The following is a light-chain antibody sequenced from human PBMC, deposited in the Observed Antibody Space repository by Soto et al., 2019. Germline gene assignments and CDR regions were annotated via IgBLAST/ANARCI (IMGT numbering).Light chain of an antibody. V-gene: IGLV2-14*03. CDR3: SSYTSSSTPYV. J-gene: IGLJ1*01. CDR1: SSDVGGYNY. Sequence: QSALTQPASVSGSPGQSITISCTGTSSDVGGYNYVSWYQQRPGKAPKLMIYEVSNRPSGDSDRFSGSKSGNTASLTISGLQAEDEADYYCSSYTSSSTPYVFGSGTKLTVL. CDR2: EVS.